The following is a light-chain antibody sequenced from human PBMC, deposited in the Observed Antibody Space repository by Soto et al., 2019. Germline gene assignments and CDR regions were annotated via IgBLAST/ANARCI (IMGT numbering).Light chain of an antibody. J-gene: IGKJ1*01. CDR3: MQVLQTPQT. V-gene: IGKV2-28*01. Sequence: DIVMTQSPLSLPVTPGEPASISCRSSQSLLHSNGYNCLDWYLQKPGQPPQLLIYLGSNRASGVPDRFSGSGSGTDFTLKISRVEAEDVGVYYCMQVLQTPQTFGQGTKVEI. CDR1: QSLLHSNGYNC. CDR2: LGS.